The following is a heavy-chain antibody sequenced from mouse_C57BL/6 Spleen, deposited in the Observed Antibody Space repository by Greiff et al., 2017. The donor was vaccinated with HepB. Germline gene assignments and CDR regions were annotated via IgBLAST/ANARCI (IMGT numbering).Heavy chain of an antibody. CDR1: GYTFTDYE. CDR3: TRGEYYAISY. V-gene: IGHV1-15*01. D-gene: IGHD1-1*02. J-gene: IGHJ3*01. CDR2: IDPETGGT. Sequence: QVQLKESGAELVRPGASVTLSCKASGYTFTDYEMHWVKQTPVHGLEWIGAIDPETGGTAYNQKFKGKAILTADKSSSTAYMELRSLTSEDSAVYYCTRGEYYAISYWGHGSLCTVSA.